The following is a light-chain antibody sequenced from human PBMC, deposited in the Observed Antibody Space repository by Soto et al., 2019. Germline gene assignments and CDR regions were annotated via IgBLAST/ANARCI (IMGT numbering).Light chain of an antibody. J-gene: IGKJ1*01. Sequence: VMTQSPATLSVSPGERATLSCRASQSVGSSLAWYRQKPGQAPRLLIYGASTRATGIPARFSGSGSGTEFTLTISSLQSEDFAVYYCQQYNNWPPTFGQGTKVEIK. V-gene: IGKV3-15*01. CDR3: QQYNNWPPT. CDR2: GAS. CDR1: QSVGSS.